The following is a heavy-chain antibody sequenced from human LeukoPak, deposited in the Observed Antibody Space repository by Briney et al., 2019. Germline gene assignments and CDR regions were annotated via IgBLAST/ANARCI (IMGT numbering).Heavy chain of an antibody. V-gene: IGHV4-34*01. CDR3: ARVPPYYYDSSGYTLIQPHAFDI. CDR1: GGSFSGYY. CDR2: INHSGST. D-gene: IGHD3-22*01. Sequence: TLSLTCAVYGGSFSGYYWSWLRQPPGKGLEWIGEINHSGSTNYNPSLKSRVTISVDTSKNQFSLKLSSVTAADTAVYYCARVPPYYYDSSGYTLIQPHAFDIWGQGTMVTVSS. J-gene: IGHJ3*02.